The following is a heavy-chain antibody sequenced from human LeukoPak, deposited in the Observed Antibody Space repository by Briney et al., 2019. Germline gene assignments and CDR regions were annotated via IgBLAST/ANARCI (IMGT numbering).Heavy chain of an antibody. Sequence: ASVKVSCKASGYTFTGYYMHWVRQAPGQGLEWMGWINPNSGGTNYAQKFQGRVTMTRDTSISTAYMELSRLRSDDTAVYYCARATSPGGYYDILTGLDAFDIWGQGTMVTVSS. CDR3: ARATSPGGYYDILTGLDAFDI. CDR2: INPNSGGT. CDR1: GYTFTGYY. J-gene: IGHJ3*02. V-gene: IGHV1-2*02. D-gene: IGHD3-9*01.